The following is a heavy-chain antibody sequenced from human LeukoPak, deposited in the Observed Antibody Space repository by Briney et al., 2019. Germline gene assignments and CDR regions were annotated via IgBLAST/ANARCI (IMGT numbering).Heavy chain of an antibody. D-gene: IGHD6-13*01. Sequence: PGGSLRLSCAASGFTFSSYAMHWVRQAPGNGLEWVAIISYDGSNKYYADSVKGRFTISRDNSKNTLYLQMNSLRAEDTAVYYCAKSIAAAPDYWGQGTLVTVSS. CDR1: GFTFSSYA. V-gene: IGHV3-30-3*01. J-gene: IGHJ4*02. CDR2: ISYDGSNK. CDR3: AKSIAAAPDY.